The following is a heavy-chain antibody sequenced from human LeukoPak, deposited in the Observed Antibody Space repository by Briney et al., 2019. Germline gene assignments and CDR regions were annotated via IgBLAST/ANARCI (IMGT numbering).Heavy chain of an antibody. J-gene: IGHJ4*02. CDR1: GYTFTSFG. D-gene: IGHD1-14*01. CDR3: ARDPGAPGDY. CDR2: IIPIFGTA. Sequence: WASVKVSCKASGYTFTSFGINWVRQAPGQGLEWMGGIIPIFGTANYAQKFQGRVTITTDESTSTAYMELSSLRSEDTAVYYCARDPGAPGDYWGQGTLVTVSS. V-gene: IGHV1-69*05.